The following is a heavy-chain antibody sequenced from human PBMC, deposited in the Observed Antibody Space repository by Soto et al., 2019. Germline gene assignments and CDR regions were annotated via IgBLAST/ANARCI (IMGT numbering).Heavy chain of an antibody. CDR2: ITSSGTTV. V-gene: IGHV3-48*02. CDR3: ARGSSNWAYYFDF. J-gene: IGHJ4*02. D-gene: IGHD6-13*01. Sequence: EVHLVESGGGLVQPGGSLRLSCAASGFTFSSYSLNWVRQAPGKGLEWVSYITSSGTTVYYADSVRGRFTISRDNAKNSLYLQMNGLRDGGTAVYYCARGSSNWAYYFDFWGQGTLVTVSS. CDR1: GFTFSSYS.